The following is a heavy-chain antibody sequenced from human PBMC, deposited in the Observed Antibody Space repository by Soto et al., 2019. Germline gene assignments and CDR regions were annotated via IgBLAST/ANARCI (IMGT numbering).Heavy chain of an antibody. J-gene: IGHJ5*02. D-gene: IGHD3-3*01. CDR2: ISSSSSYI. V-gene: IGHV3-21*01. Sequence: EVQLVESGGGLVKPGGSLRLSCAASGFTFSSYSMNWVRQAPGKGLEWVSSISSSSSYIYYADSVKGRFTISRDNAKNSLYLQMNSLRAEDTAVYYCARGLRFLALEPNWFDPWGQGTLVTVSS. CDR1: GFTFSSYS. CDR3: ARGLRFLALEPNWFDP.